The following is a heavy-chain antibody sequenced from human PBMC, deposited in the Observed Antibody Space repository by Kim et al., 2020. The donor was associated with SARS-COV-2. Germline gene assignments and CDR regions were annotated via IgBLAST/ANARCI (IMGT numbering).Heavy chain of an antibody. Sequence: SETLSLTCTVSGGSISSGGYYWSWIRQHPGKGLEWIGYIYYCGSTYYNPSLKSRVTISVDTSKNQFSLKLSSVTAAAAAEYYCARDPLKNPVALGYYYYYGLDVWGQGTTVTVSS. CDR1: GGSISSGGYY. CDR3: ARDPLKNPVALGYYYYYGLDV. V-gene: IGHV4-31*03. CDR2: IYYCGST. J-gene: IGHJ6*02.